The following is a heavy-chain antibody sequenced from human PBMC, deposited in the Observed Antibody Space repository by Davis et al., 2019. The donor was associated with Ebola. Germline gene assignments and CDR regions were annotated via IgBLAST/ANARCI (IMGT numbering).Heavy chain of an antibody. Sequence: SVPVSCKASGGTFSSYAISWVRQAPGQGLAWMGGIIPIFGTANYAQKFQGRVTITRDTSASTAYMELSSLRSEDTAVYYCARDSQYSSSSFYYHYGMDVWGQGTTVTVSS. V-gene: IGHV1-69*05. CDR2: IIPIFGTA. CDR1: GGTFSSYA. D-gene: IGHD6-6*01. J-gene: IGHJ6*02. CDR3: ARDSQYSSSSFYYHYGMDV.